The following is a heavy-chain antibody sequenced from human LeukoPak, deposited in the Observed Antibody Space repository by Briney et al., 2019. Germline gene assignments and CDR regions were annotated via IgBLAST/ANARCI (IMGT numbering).Heavy chain of an antibody. CDR3: AREGSYDGSTMWYFDY. CDR1: GFTFSSYS. Sequence: GGSLRLSCAASGFTFSSYSMNWVRQAPGKGLEWVSVIYSGGTIYYADSVKGRFTISRDNSKNTLYLQMNSLRAEDTAVYYCAREGSYDGSTMWYFDYWGQGTLVTVSS. J-gene: IGHJ4*02. D-gene: IGHD3-22*01. CDR2: IYSGGTI. V-gene: IGHV3-53*01.